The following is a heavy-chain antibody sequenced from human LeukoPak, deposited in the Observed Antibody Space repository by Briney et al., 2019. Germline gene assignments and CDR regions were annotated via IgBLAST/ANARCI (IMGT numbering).Heavy chain of an antibody. D-gene: IGHD2-8*01. CDR3: ARAVGMLRNWFDP. V-gene: IGHV1-69*05. CDR1: GGTFSSYA. CDR2: IIPIFGTA. J-gene: IGHJ5*02. Sequence: SVKVSCKASGGTFSSYAISWVRQAPGQGLEWMGGIIPIFGTANYAQKFQGRVTITTDESTSTAYMELSSLRSEDTAAYYCARAVGMLRNWFDPWGQGTLVTVSS.